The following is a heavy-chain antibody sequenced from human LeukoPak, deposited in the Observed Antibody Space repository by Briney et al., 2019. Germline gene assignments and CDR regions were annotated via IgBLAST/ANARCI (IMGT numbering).Heavy chain of an antibody. CDR2: ISSNGDNT. CDR3: VRGTGS. CDR1: GCTFSTYV. J-gene: IGHJ5*02. V-gene: IGHV3-64D*06. Sequence: GSLRLSCSVSGCTFSTYVMHWVRQAPGKGLEYVSAISSNGDNTYYADSVKGRFTISRDNSKNTLYLQMSSLRAHDTAVYYCVRGTGSWGQGPLVTVSS.